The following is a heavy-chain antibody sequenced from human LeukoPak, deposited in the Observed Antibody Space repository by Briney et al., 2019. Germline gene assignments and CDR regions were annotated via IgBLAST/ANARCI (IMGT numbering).Heavy chain of an antibody. V-gene: IGHV3-74*01. J-gene: IGHJ4*02. CDR2: IHSDGSST. CDR1: GFTFTSFW. D-gene: IGHD1-26*01. Sequence: GGSLRLSCAASGFTFTSFWMHWVRQVPGKGLVWVSHIHSDGSSTSYADSVKGRFTISRDNSKNTLYLQMNSLRAEDTAVYYCARALGARGYFDYWGRGTLVTVSS. CDR3: ARALGARGYFDY.